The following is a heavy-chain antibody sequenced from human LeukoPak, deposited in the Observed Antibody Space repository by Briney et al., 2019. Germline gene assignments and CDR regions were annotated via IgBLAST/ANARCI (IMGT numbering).Heavy chain of an antibody. CDR2: ISGSGGST. D-gene: IGHD4-17*01. Sequence: QPGGSLRLSCAASGFTFRSYAMSWVRQAPGKGLEWASAISGSGGSTYYADSVKGRFTISRDNSKNTLYLQMNSLRAEDTAVYYCAKASYGDYEFDYWGQGTLVTVSS. CDR3: AKASYGDYEFDY. V-gene: IGHV3-23*01. J-gene: IGHJ4*02. CDR1: GFTFRSYA.